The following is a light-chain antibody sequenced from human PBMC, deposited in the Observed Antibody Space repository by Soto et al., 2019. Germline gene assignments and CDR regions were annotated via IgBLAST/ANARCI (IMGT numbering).Light chain of an antibody. Sequence: EIVLTQSPGTLSLSPGERATLSCRASQSISSNYLAWYQLTPGQAPRLLIYDASSRAAGIPDRFSGSGSGTDFTLIISRLEPEDFGVYYCQQYAGSPRTFGQGTKVEVK. J-gene: IGKJ1*01. CDR2: DAS. CDR3: QQYAGSPRT. V-gene: IGKV3-20*01. CDR1: QSISSNY.